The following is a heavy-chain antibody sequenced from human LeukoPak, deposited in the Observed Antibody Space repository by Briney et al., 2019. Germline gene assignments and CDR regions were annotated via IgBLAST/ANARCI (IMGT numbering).Heavy chain of an antibody. D-gene: IGHD5-18*01. CDR3: GKTTAGYSSGQKPAWPVDY. Sequence: GGSLRLSCEASGFTFGSFAMYWVRQAPGKGLDWIAGIFGSGGSPHYADSVKGRFTISRDNSKNTVYLQINSLRAEDSAVYYCGKTTAGYSSGQKPAWPVDYWGQGTLVTVSS. V-gene: IGHV3-23*01. CDR2: IFGSGGSP. J-gene: IGHJ4*02. CDR1: GFTFGSFA.